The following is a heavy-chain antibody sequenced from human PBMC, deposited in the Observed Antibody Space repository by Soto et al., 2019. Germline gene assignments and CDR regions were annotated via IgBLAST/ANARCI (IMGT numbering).Heavy chain of an antibody. CDR2: IYSGGST. V-gene: IGHV3-53*01. Sequence: GGSLRLSCAASGVTVSSNYMSWVRQAPGKGLEWVSVIYSGGSTYYADSVKGRFTISRDNSKNTLYLQMNSLRAEDTAVYYCARVLLGYDRYYFDYWGQGTLVTVSS. CDR3: ARVLLGYDRYYFDY. D-gene: IGHD3-22*01. J-gene: IGHJ4*02. CDR1: GVTVSSNY.